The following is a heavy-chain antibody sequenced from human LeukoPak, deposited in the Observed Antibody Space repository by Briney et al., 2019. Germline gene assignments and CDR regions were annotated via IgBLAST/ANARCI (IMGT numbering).Heavy chain of an antibody. CDR1: GFTFSSSS. V-gene: IGHV3-48*02. CDR3: ARDPIVGARGSFDY. Sequence: PGGSLRLSCAASGFTFSSSSMNWVRQAPGKGLEWVSYISSGSSSIFYADSVKGRFTISRDNAENSLFLQMNSLRDEDTAVYYCARDPIVGARGSFDYWGQGTLVTVSS. D-gene: IGHD2-15*01. J-gene: IGHJ4*02. CDR2: ISSGSSSI.